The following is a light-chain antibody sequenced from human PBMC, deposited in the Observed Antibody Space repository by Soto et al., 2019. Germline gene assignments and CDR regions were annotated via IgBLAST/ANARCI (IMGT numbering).Light chain of an antibody. CDR3: QQYNSSPLT. V-gene: IGKV1-5*03. Sequence: DIQMTQSPSTLYASVGDRVTITCRASQSISASLAWFQQKPGKAPNLLIYKASSLESGVPARFSGSGSGTDFTLTISTLQPDDFATYYCQQYNSSPLTFGGGTKVEIK. J-gene: IGKJ4*01. CDR1: QSISAS. CDR2: KAS.